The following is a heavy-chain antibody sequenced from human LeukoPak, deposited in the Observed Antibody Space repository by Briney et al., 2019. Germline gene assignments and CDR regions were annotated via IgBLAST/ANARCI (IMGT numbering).Heavy chain of an antibody. V-gene: IGHV4-61*01. CDR2: IYYSGST. D-gene: IGHD3-10*01. Sequence: SETLSLTCTVSGGSVSSGSYYWSWIRQPPGKGLEWIGYIYYSGSTNYNPSLKSRVTISVDTSKNQFSLKLSSLTAADTAVYYCAREAYYYGSGSPYMDVWGKGTTVTVSS. J-gene: IGHJ6*04. CDR1: GGSVSSGSYY. CDR3: AREAYYYGSGSPYMDV.